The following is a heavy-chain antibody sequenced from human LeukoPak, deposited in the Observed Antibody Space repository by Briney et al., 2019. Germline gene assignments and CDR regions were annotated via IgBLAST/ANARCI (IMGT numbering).Heavy chain of an antibody. CDR2: ITGSGDTT. CDR3: AKGRGSGWYVCEN. D-gene: IGHD6-19*01. CDR1: GFTFSSYA. Sequence: GGSLRLSCAASGFTFSSYAMHWVRQAPGKGLEWVSAITGSGDTTFYADSVKGRFTVSRDNSKNTLYLQMNSLRAEDTAVYYCAKGRGSGWYVCENWGQGTLVTVSS. V-gene: IGHV3-23*01. J-gene: IGHJ4*02.